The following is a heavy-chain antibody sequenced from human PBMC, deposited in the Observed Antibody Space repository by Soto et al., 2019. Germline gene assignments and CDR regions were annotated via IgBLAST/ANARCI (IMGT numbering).Heavy chain of an antibody. CDR1: GYTFTSYD. J-gene: IGHJ4*02. D-gene: IGHD3-22*01. Sequence: SCKASGYTFTSYDINWVRQATGQGLEWVGRIKSNTDDGTTDYAAPVKGRFTISRDDSKSTLYLHLNSLKTEDTAVYFCTTFGGYYGYFDYWGQGSLVTVSS. CDR2: IKSNTDDGTT. CDR3: TTFGGYYGYFDY. V-gene: IGHV3-15*07.